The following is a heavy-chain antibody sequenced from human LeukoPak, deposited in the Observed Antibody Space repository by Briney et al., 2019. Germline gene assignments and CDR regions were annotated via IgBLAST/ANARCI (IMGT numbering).Heavy chain of an antibody. CDR1: GFTLTEYW. Sequence: PGGSLRLSCAASGFTLTEYWMPWVRQVPGKGLEWVANIHKAGTESYYVDSVKGRFAISRDNAKNSLYLQLSSLRVDDTAVYYCTRVGTWELQRVFDYWGQGTLVTVSS. CDR3: TRVGTWELQRVFDY. J-gene: IGHJ4*02. V-gene: IGHV3-7*01. D-gene: IGHD1-26*01. CDR2: IHKAGTES.